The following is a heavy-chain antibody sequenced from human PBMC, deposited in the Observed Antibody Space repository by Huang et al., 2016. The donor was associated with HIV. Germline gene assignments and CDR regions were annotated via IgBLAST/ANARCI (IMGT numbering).Heavy chain of an antibody. CDR1: GGSISSTSYY. J-gene: IGHJ4*02. CDR2: IPYTGST. V-gene: IGHV4-39*01. CDR3: ASVDFWSGYQFDY. Sequence: QLQLQESGPGLGKPSETLSLTCTVSGGSISSTSYYWGWIRQPPGKGLQWIASIPYTGSTYYNPSLKSRITISVDSSKNQCSRRLNSVTAADTAVYYCASVDFWSGYQFDYWGQGTLVTVSS. D-gene: IGHD3-3*01.